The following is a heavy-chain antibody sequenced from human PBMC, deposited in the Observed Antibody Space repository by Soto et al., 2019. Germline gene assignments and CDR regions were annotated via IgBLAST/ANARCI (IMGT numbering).Heavy chain of an antibody. D-gene: IGHD3-10*01. Sequence: SETLSLTCAVYGGSFSGYYWSWIRQPPGKGLEWIGEINHSGSTNYNPSLKSRVTISVDTSKNQFSLKLSSVTAADTAVYYCARADGSGSYYRSIYFDYWGQGTLVTAPQ. CDR1: GGSFSGYY. CDR2: INHSGST. V-gene: IGHV4-34*01. J-gene: IGHJ4*02. CDR3: ARADGSGSYYRSIYFDY.